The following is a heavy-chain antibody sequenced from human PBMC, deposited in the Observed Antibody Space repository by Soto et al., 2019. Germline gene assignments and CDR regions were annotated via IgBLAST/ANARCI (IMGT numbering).Heavy chain of an antibody. Sequence: SGGSLRLSCAASGFSFSSYAMSWVRQAPGKGLEWVSAISGSGGSTYYADSVKGRFTISRDNSKNTLYLQMNSLRAEDTAVYYCAKSIIVATIQLRPNFDYWGQGTLVTVSS. CDR2: ISGSGGST. D-gene: IGHD5-12*01. CDR1: GFSFSSYA. CDR3: AKSIIVATIQLRPNFDY. J-gene: IGHJ4*02. V-gene: IGHV3-23*01.